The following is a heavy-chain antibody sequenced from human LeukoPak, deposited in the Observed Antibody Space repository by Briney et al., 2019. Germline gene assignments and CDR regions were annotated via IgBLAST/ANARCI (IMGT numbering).Heavy chain of an antibody. J-gene: IGHJ4*02. V-gene: IGHV3-64*01. CDR2: ISSNGDNT. Sequence: GGSLRLSCAASGFTFSSYAMHWVRQAPGKGLEYVSAISSNGDNTYYANSVKGRFTISRDNSKNTLYLQMVSLRGEDTAVYYCARAPRERFSGSYHDYWGQGTLVTVSS. CDR1: GFTFSSYA. CDR3: ARAPRERFSGSYHDY. D-gene: IGHD1-26*01.